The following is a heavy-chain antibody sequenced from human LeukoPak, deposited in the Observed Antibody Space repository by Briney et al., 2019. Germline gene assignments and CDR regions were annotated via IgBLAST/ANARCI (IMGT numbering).Heavy chain of an antibody. J-gene: IGHJ4*02. CDR1: GFTFSSYA. CDR3: ARVGQWLVRAFDY. Sequence: PGGSLRLSSAASGFTFSSYAMHWVRQAPGKGLEWVAVISYDGSNKYYADSVKGRFTISRDNSKNTLYLQMNSLRAEDTAVYYCARVGQWLVRAFDYWGQGTLVTVSS. D-gene: IGHD6-19*01. CDR2: ISYDGSNK. V-gene: IGHV3-30*04.